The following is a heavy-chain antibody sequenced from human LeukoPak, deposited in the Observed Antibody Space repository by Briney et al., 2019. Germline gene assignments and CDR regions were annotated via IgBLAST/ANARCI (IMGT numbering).Heavy chain of an antibody. CDR3: ARHDSFIPY. CDR1: GFTFSDYA. Sequence: PAGTLRLSCVASGFTFSDYAMSWVRQAPGKGLEWVSGISDSGAGTYYTDSVKGRCTISRDNSRNTVSLKLNNLRAEDTAVYFCARHDSFIPYWGQGTLVTVTS. J-gene: IGHJ4*02. CDR2: ISDSGAGT. V-gene: IGHV3-23*01. D-gene: IGHD3-16*02.